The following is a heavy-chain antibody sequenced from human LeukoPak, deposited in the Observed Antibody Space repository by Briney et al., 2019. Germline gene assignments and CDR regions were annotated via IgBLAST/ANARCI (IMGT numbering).Heavy chain of an antibody. V-gene: IGHV3-23*01. Sequence: GASLRPSCEASGFTFSSYVMAWVRQAPEKGLEWVAGITGSSDITDYADSVKGRFTISRDNSKNTLYLQMNSLMAVDTAIYYCAKKIPGTYPFDYWGRGTLVTVSS. CDR2: ITGSSDIT. CDR3: AKKIPGTYPFDY. D-gene: IGHD1-26*01. CDR1: GFTFSSYV. J-gene: IGHJ4*02.